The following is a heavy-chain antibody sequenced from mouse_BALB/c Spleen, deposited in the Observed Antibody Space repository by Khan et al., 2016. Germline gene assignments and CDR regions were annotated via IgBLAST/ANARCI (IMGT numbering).Heavy chain of an antibody. CDR2: IRTKSDNYAT. Sequence: EVQLVESGGGLVQPEGSLKLSCAASGFTFSTYAMNWVRQTPGKGLEWVARIRTKSDNYATYYDDSLKDRFTISRDDSRGMVYLQMNNLKNEDTAMYFWVRPPYDHDPAWFAYWGLGTLVTVST. J-gene: IGHJ3*01. CDR3: VRPPYDHDPAWFAY. D-gene: IGHD2-4*01. V-gene: IGHV10-1*02. CDR1: GFTFSTYA.